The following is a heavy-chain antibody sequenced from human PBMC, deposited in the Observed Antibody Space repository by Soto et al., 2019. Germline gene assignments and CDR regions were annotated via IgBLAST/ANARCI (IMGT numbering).Heavy chain of an antibody. J-gene: IGHJ5*02. V-gene: IGHV1-18*04. CDR2: IKPDNGNT. D-gene: IGHD5-12*01. Sequence: QLQLVQSGGEVKKPGASVRVSCEAYGYPFSKYGISWIRQAPGQGFEWMGWIKPDNGNTDYAQKFQGRVTMTTDTSSTTADMELRSLRSDDTAVYYCATSYDSGFDPWGQGPLVSVSS. CDR3: ATSYDSGFDP. CDR1: GYPFSKYG.